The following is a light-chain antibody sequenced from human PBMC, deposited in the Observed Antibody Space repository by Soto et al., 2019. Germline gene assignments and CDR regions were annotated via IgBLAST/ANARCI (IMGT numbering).Light chain of an antibody. J-gene: IGKJ1*01. CDR1: QALSNY. CDR3: QQYNSYSPWT. CDR2: SAS. V-gene: IGKV1-9*01. Sequence: DIQLTQSPSFLSASVGDTVTITCRASQALSNYLAWYQQKPGKAPDLLIYSASTLQSGVPSRFSGSGSGTEFTLTISSLQPEDFAIYYCQQYNSYSPWTFGQGTKVDIK.